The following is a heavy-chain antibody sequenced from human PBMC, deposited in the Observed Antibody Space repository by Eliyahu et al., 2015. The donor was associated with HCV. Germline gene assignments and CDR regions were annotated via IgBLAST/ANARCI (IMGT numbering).Heavy chain of an antibody. J-gene: IGHJ6*02. D-gene: IGHD1-7*01. CDR2: GNT. CDR3: ARGDHWNWVYYYYGMDV. V-gene: IGHV1-8*01. Sequence: GNTGYAQKFQGRVTMTRNTSISTAYMELSSLRSEDTAVYYCARGDHWNWVYYYYGMDVWGQGTTVTVSS.